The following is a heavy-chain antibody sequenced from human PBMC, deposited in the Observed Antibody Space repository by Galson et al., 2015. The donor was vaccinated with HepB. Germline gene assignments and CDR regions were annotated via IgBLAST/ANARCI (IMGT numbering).Heavy chain of an antibody. Sequence: SVKVSCKASGYTFSDYEIYWVRQATGRGLEWLGKVKPNSGETDYAQRFQGRLTMTSETSMNTVYMELSSLRLGDTAVYYCAREGSFWSGYYPEAFDVWGQGTLVTVSS. CDR1: GYTFSDYE. J-gene: IGHJ3*01. CDR3: AREGSFWSGYYPEAFDV. D-gene: IGHD3-3*01. V-gene: IGHV1-8*01. CDR2: VKPNSGET.